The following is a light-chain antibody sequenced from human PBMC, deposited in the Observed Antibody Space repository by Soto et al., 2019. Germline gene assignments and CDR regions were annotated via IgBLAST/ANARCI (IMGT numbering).Light chain of an antibody. Sequence: EIVMTQSPATLSVSPGERATLSCSASQSVSSNLAWYQQKPGQAPRLLIYGASTRATGIPARFSGSGSGTEFTLTISRLEPEDFAVYYRQQYGSSPWTFGQGTKVDIK. CDR2: GAS. CDR3: QQYGSSPWT. CDR1: QSVSSN. J-gene: IGKJ1*01. V-gene: IGKV3-15*01.